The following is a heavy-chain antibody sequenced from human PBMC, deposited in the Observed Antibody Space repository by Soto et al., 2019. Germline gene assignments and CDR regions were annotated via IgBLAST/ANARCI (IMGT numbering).Heavy chain of an antibody. Sequence: SGPKLVNPTETLTLTCTVSGLSLSNAKLGVSWIRQPPGKALEWLAHIFSNDDKSYSTSLVRRLPICKDTSKSQVVLTRNNLDPVDSGTYYCALIKDCSRTDCFLASFGPWGQQTMGAASS. CDR3: ALIKDCSRTDCFLASFGP. D-gene: IGHD2-2*01. J-gene: IGHJ5*02. CDR2: IFSNDDK. V-gene: IGHV2-26*01. CDR1: GLSLSNAKLG.